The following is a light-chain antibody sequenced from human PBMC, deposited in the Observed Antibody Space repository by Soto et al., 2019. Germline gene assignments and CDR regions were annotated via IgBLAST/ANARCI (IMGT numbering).Light chain of an antibody. CDR1: QIFSTW. Sequence: DIQMTQSPSTLSASVGDRVTITCRASQIFSTWLAWYQQKPGKAPKLLIYDASSLESGVPSRFSGSGSGTEFTLTISSLQPDDLAPYYCQQYNSYPWTFGQGTKVEIK. CDR3: QQYNSYPWT. CDR2: DAS. J-gene: IGKJ1*01. V-gene: IGKV1-5*01.